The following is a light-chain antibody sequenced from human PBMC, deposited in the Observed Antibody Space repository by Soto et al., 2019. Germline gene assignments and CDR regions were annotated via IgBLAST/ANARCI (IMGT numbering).Light chain of an antibody. J-gene: IGLJ1*01. CDR2: EVS. Sequence: QSALTQPASVSGSPVQSIAISFTGTSSDVGGYNYVSWYQQLPGKAPKLLISEVSNRPSGVSHRFSGSKSGNTASLTISGLQAEDEADYYCSSYRTGGPFVFGTGTKVTVL. CDR3: SSYRTGGPFV. V-gene: IGLV2-14*01. CDR1: SSDVGGYNY.